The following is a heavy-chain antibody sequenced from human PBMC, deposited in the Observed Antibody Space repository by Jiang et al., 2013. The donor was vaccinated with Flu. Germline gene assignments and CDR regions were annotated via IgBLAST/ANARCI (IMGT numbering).Heavy chain of an antibody. CDR3: ATEWLFRSCMDV. CDR2: DPEDGET. V-gene: IGHV1-24*01. J-gene: IGHJ6*02. D-gene: IGHD3-22*01. Sequence: DPEDGETIYAQKFQGRVTMTEDTSTDTAYMELSSLRSEDTAVYYCATEWLFRSCMDVWGQGTTVTVSS.